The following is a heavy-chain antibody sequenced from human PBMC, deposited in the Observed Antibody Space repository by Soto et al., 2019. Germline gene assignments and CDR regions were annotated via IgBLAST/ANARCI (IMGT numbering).Heavy chain of an antibody. J-gene: IGHJ4*02. D-gene: IGHD1-1*01. CDR3: AKEAEENENVPIPGDN. V-gene: IGHV3-23*01. Sequence: PGGSLGLSSAASGFSFTYYAIHWFRQAPGKGLEWVSGLSGSGTMRYYADSVRGRFIISRDNAKNTLFLQMDNLRVEDAAVYYCAKEAEENENVPIPGDNWGQGTPVTVSS. CDR2: LSGSGTMR. CDR1: GFSFTYYA.